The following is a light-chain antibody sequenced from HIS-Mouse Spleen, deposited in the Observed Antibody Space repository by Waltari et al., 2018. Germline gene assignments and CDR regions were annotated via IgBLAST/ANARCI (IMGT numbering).Light chain of an antibody. V-gene: IGLV2-23*01. CDR3: CSYAGSSTYWV. CDR2: EGS. Sequence: QSALTQPASVSGSPGQSITISCPGTSSDVGSYNLFSWYQQHPGKAPKPMIYEGSTRPSGVSNRFSGSKSGNTASLTISGLQAEDEADYYCCSYAGSSTYWVFGGGTKLTVL. J-gene: IGLJ3*02. CDR1: SSDVGSYNL.